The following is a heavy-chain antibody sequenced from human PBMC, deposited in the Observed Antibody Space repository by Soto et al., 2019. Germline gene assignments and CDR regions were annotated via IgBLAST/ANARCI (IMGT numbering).Heavy chain of an antibody. CDR2: IDPSDSYT. CDR1: GYSFTSYW. CDR3: AGSIVGATYYYGMDV. Sequence: GESLKISCNGSGYSFTSYWISWVRQMPGKGLEWMGRIDPSDSYTNYSPSFQGHVTISADKSISTAYLQWSSLKASDTAMYYCAGSIVGATYYYGMDVWGQGTTVTVS. D-gene: IGHD1-26*01. V-gene: IGHV5-10-1*01. J-gene: IGHJ6*02.